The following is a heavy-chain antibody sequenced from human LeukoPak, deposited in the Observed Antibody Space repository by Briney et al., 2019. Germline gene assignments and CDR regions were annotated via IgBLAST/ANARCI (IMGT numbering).Heavy chain of an antibody. Sequence: GASVTVSCTASGGTFSSYAISWVRQAPGQGLEWMGGIIPIFGTANYAQKFQGRVTITADESTSTAYMELSSLRSEDTAVYYCASRMVRGVISFDYWGQGTLVTVSS. CDR3: ASRMVRGVISFDY. CDR2: IIPIFGTA. J-gene: IGHJ4*02. V-gene: IGHV1-69*13. D-gene: IGHD3-10*01. CDR1: GGTFSSYA.